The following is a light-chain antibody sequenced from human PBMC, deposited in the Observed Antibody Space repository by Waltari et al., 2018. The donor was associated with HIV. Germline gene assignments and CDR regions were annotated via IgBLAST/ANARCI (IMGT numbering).Light chain of an antibody. J-gene: IGKJ4*01. V-gene: IGKV3-20*01. CDR3: QQYKSSPLT. CDR2: DAS. Sequence: EIVLTQSPGALSLSPGARATLPCRASQSASTNYLAWYQYKPGQAPRLLVYDASIRATGIPDRFSGGGSGTDVTLTISRLEPEDYAVYYCQQYKSSPLTFGGGTKVEIK. CDR1: QSASTNY.